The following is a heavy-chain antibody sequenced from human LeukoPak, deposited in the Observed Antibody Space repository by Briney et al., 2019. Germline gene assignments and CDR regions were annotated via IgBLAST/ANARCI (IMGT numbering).Heavy chain of an antibody. CDR3: ARHYYGSGSQLPLGGMDV. V-gene: IGHV5-10-1*01. CDR1: GYSFTSYW. Sequence: GESLKISCKGSGYSFTSYWISWVRQLPGKGLEWMGRIDPSDSYTNYSPSFQGHVTISADKSISTAYLQWSSLKASHTAMYYCARHYYGSGSQLPLGGMDVWGQGTTVTVSS. CDR2: IDPSDSYT. D-gene: IGHD3-10*01. J-gene: IGHJ6*02.